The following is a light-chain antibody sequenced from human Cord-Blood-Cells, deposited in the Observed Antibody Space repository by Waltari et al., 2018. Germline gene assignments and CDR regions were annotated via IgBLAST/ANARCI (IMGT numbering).Light chain of an antibody. CDR1: KGFSSY. J-gene: IGKJ2*01. CDR3: QRTYNAPYT. CDR2: SAS. V-gene: IGKV1-27*01. Sequence: DIQLTASTSSLSASVGARVTITCRVSKGFSSYLNWYRQEPGKVPKLPIYSASNLQSGVPSRFSGSGSGTDVTLTISSLQPEYVASDYCQRTYNAPYTFGQGTKLESK.